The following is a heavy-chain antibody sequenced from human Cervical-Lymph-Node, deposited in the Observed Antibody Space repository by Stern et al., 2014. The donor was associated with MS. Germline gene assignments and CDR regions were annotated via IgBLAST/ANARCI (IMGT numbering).Heavy chain of an antibody. V-gene: IGHV4-59*08. CDR2: ISYSGTT. Sequence: VQLVESGPGLVKSSETLSLTCTVSGGSISSYYWSWIRQPPGKGLEWIGYISYSGTTNFNPPLKCRAPIPEDRSRKQFPLNLSSVTAADTAVYYCARHWRVEAASPMGWFDPWGQGTLVTVSS. CDR3: ARHWRVEAASPMGWFDP. CDR1: GGSISSYY. J-gene: IGHJ5*02. D-gene: IGHD2-15*01.